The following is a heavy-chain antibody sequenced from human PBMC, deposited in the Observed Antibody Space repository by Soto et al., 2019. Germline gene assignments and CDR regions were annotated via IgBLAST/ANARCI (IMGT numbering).Heavy chain of an antibody. CDR2: ISGSGGST. CDR3: AKDNAQPGVYYYYGMDV. V-gene: IGHV3-23*01. D-gene: IGHD7-27*01. Sequence: LRLSCAASGFTFSIYAMTWVRQAPGKGLEWVSSISGSGGSTYYTNSVKGRFTISRDNSKNSLYLQMNSLRTEDTALYYCAKDNAQPGVYYYYGMDVWGQGTTVTVSS. J-gene: IGHJ6*02. CDR1: GFTFSIYA.